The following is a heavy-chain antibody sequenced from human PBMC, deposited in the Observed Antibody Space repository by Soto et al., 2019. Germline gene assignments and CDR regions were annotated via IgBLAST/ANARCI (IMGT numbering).Heavy chain of an antibody. CDR3: AKDPRITMIVVVLDSAFDI. J-gene: IGHJ3*02. CDR1: GFTFSSYA. CDR2: ISGSGGST. V-gene: IGHV3-23*01. D-gene: IGHD3-22*01. Sequence: PGGSLRLSCAASGFTFSSYAMSWVRQAPGKGLEWVSAISGSGGSTYYADSVKGRFTISRDNSKNTLYLQMNSLRAEDTAVYYCAKDPRITMIVVVLDSAFDIWGQGTMVTVSS.